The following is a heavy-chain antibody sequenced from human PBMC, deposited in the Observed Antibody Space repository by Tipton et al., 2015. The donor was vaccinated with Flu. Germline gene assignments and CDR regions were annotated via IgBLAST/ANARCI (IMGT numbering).Heavy chain of an antibody. Sequence: TLSLTCTVSVGSISSYYWSWIRQPPGKGLEWIGYIYYSGSTNYNPSLKSRVTISVDTSKNQFSLKLSSVTAADTAVYYCAVGDCSGGSCYSRRRPCDYWGQGTLVTVSS. CDR3: AVGDCSGGSCYSRRRPCDY. J-gene: IGHJ4*02. V-gene: IGHV4-59*12. CDR1: VGSISSYY. CDR2: IYYSGST. D-gene: IGHD2-15*01.